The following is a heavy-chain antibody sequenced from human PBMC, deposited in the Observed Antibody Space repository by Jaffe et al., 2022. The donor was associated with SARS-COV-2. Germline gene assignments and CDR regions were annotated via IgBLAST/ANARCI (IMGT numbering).Heavy chain of an antibody. CDR3: ARLPGEEVRPYYDFWSGYYTSGMDV. V-gene: IGHV3-7*03. D-gene: IGHD3-3*01. CDR2: IKQDGSEK. CDR1: GFTFSSYW. J-gene: IGHJ6*02. Sequence: EVQLVESGGGLVQPGGSLRLSCAASGFTFSSYWMSWVRQAPGKGLEWVANIKQDGSEKYYVDSVKGRFTISRDNAKNSLYLQMNSLRAEDTAVYYCARLPGEEVRPYYDFWSGYYTSGMDVWGQGTTVTVSS.